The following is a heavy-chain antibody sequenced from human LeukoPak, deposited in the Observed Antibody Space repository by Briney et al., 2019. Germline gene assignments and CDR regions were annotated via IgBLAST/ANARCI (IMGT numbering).Heavy chain of an antibody. CDR2: INHSGST. Sequence: SSETLSLTCAVYGGSFSVYYWSWIRQPPGKGLEWIGEINHSGSTNYNPSLKSRVTISVDTSKNQFSLKLSSVTAADTAVYYCARESIAAAGTPLDYWGQGTLVTVSS. CDR1: GGSFSVYY. D-gene: IGHD6-13*01. J-gene: IGHJ4*02. V-gene: IGHV4-34*01. CDR3: ARESIAAAGTPLDY.